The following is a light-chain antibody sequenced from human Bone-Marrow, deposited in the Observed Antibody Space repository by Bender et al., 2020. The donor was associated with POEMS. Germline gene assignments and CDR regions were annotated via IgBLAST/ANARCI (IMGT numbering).Light chain of an antibody. CDR3: ATWDDSLNGRV. Sequence: QSVLTQPPSASGTPGQRVTISCSGGSSNIGAHAVNWYQHLPGTAPKLLIYSSHRRPSGVPDRFSASKSGTSASLAISGLRSEDEADYHCATWDDSLNGRVFGGGTKVTVL. CDR1: SSNIGAHA. J-gene: IGLJ3*02. CDR2: SSH. V-gene: IGLV1-44*01.